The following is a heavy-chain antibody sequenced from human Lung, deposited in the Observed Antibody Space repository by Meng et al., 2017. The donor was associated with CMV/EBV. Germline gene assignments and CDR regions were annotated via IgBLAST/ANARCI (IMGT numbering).Heavy chain of an antibody. J-gene: IGHJ6*02. CDR1: GGSINSGNNY. CDR2: IDNSRRS. CDR3: ARSSGWSGYIDGMDV. Sequence: LXCTVSGGSINSGNNYWSWIRQPPGKGLEWIGNIDNSRRSSYSRSLESRVAISVDTSKNQISLKVRSVTAADTAMYFCARSSGWSGYIDGMDVWGQGXTVTVSS. V-gene: IGHV4-30-4*08. D-gene: IGHD3-3*01.